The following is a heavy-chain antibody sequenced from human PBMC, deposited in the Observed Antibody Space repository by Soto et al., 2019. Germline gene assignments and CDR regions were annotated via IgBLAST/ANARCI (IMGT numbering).Heavy chain of an antibody. CDR2: ISPSGGST. CDR1: GYTFTSYY. V-gene: IGHV1-46*01. D-gene: IGHD3-9*01. CDR3: ARDLSPYYDILTGYRNYYCYGMDV. Sequence: ASVTVSCKASGYTFTSYYMHWVRQAPGQGLEWMGIISPSGGSTGYAQKFQGRVTMTRDTSTSTVYMELSSLRSEDTAVYYCARDLSPYYDILTGYRNYYCYGMDVWGQGTTVTVSS. J-gene: IGHJ6*02.